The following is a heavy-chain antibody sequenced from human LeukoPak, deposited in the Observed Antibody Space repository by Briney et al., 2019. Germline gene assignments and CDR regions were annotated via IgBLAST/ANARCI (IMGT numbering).Heavy chain of an antibody. CDR2: IWFDGSNK. D-gene: IGHD3-16*01. CDR1: GFIFSSHG. J-gene: IGHJ6*02. CDR3: ARDRPGGGINGMDV. Sequence: ERPLTLSCAASGFIFSSHGMHWVRQAPSKGLEWVAVIWFDGSNKYYADSVKGRFTISRDNSKNTLYLQMNSLRAEDTAMYYCARDRPGGGINGMDVWGQGTTVTVSS. V-gene: IGHV3-33*01.